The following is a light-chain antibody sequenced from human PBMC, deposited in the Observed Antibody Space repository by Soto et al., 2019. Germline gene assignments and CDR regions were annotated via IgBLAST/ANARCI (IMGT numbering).Light chain of an antibody. Sequence: EIVLTQSPGTLSLSPGERATLSCRASQSVSSSYLAWYQQKPGQAPRLLIYGASSRATGIPDRFSGSGSGTDFTLTISRLEHDDFAVYYCQQYGSSPTFGQGTRLEIK. CDR3: QQYGSSPT. V-gene: IGKV3-20*01. CDR1: QSVSSSY. J-gene: IGKJ5*01. CDR2: GAS.